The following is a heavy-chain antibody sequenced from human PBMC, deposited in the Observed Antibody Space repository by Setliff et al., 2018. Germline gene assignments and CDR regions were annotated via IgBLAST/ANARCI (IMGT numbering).Heavy chain of an antibody. Sequence: GESLKISCKGSGYSFTSYWIGWVRQMPGKGLEWMGIIYPGDSDTRYSPSFQGQVTISADKSISAAYLQWSSLKASDTAMYYCARRLTTPYDAFDIWGQGTMVTVSS. CDR2: IYPGDSDT. V-gene: IGHV5-51*01. CDR3: ARRLTTPYDAFDI. CDR1: GYSFTSYW. D-gene: IGHD4-4*01. J-gene: IGHJ3*02.